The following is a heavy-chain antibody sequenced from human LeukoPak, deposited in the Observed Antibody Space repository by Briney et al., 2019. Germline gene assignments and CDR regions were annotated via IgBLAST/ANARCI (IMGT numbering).Heavy chain of an antibody. CDR1: GFTFSSYW. CDR2: LNIDGGTT. D-gene: IGHD3-10*01. V-gene: IGHV3-74*01. Sequence: GGSLRLSCAASGFTFSSYWMHWVRQAPGKGLVWVSRLNIDGGTTNYADSVKGRFTISRDNSKNTLYLQMNSLRAEDTAVYYCARFGDLGYYYYYMDVWGKGTTVTVSS. J-gene: IGHJ6*03. CDR3: ARFGDLGYYYYYMDV.